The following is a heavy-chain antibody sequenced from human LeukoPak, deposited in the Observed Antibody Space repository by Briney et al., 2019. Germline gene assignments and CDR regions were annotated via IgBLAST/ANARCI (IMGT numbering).Heavy chain of an antibody. CDR2: IYQSGST. V-gene: IGHV4-38-2*01. CDR3: ARGGAYCSAGSWFPDYLDY. D-gene: IGHD2-15*01. J-gene: IGHJ4*02. CDR1: GHSISSGHY. Sequence: SETLSLTCGLSGHSISSGHYWGWIRPPPGKGLEWIGNIYQSGSTYYNTSLKSRVTISVDTSKNQFSLNLNSVTAADTAVYYCARGGAYCSAGSWFPDYLDYWGRGTLVTVSS.